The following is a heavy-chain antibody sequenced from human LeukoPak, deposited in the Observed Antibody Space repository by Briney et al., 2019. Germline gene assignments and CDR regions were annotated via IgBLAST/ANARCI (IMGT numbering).Heavy chain of an antibody. Sequence: GGSLRLSCAASGFTFSDYYMSWIRQAPGKGLEWVSYISSSGSTIYYADSVKGRFTISRDNAKNSLYLQMNSLRAEDTAVYYCAKETPDNYDFWSGPLGYWGQGTLVTVSS. CDR1: GFTFSDYY. V-gene: IGHV3-11*01. J-gene: IGHJ4*02. D-gene: IGHD3-3*01. CDR3: AKETPDNYDFWSGPLGY. CDR2: ISSSGSTI.